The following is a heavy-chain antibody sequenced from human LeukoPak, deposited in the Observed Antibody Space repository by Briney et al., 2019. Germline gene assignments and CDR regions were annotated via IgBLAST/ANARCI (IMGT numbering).Heavy chain of an antibody. CDR3: ARDRYDYGDYGRLDY. V-gene: IGHV3-21*06. CDR1: GFTFSTYS. J-gene: IGHJ4*02. Sequence: GGSLRLSCAASGFTFSTYSMIWVRQAPGKGLEWVSSISRSSSSISYADSVRGRFTISRDNANNLLYLQMNSLRAEDTAVYYCARDRYDYGDYGRLDYWGQGTLVTVSS. CDR2: ISRSSSSI. D-gene: IGHD4-17*01.